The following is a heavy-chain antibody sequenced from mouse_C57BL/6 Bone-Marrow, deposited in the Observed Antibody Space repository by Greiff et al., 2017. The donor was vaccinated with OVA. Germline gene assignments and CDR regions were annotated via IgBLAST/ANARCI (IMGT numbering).Heavy chain of an antibody. CDR1: GYTFTDYN. J-gene: IGHJ3*01. Sequence: VQLKQSGPELVKPGASVKIPCKASGYTFTDYNMDWVKQSHGKSLEWIGDINPNNGGTIYNQKFKGKATLTVDKSSSTAYMELRSLTSEDTAVYYCARNGYYGRFAYWGQGTLVTVSA. D-gene: IGHD2-3*01. CDR3: ARNGYYGRFAY. V-gene: IGHV1-18*01. CDR2: INPNNGGT.